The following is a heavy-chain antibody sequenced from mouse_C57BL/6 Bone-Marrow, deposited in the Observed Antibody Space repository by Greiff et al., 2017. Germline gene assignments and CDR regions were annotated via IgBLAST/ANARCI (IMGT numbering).Heavy chain of an antibody. CDR1: GFSLSTSGMG. CDR3: ARGLLRYWYFDV. V-gene: IGHV8-12*01. Sequence: QVTLKECGPGILQSSQTLSLTCSFSGFSLSTSGMGVSWIRQPSGKGLEWLAHIYWDDDKRYNPSLKSRLTISKDTSRNQVFLKLTSVDTADTATYYCARGLLRYWYFDVWGTGTTVTVSS. D-gene: IGHD1-1*01. J-gene: IGHJ1*03. CDR2: IYWDDDK.